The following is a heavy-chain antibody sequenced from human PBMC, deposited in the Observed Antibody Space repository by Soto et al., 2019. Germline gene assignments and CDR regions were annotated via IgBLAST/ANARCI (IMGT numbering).Heavy chain of an antibody. D-gene: IGHD4-17*01. J-gene: IGHJ4*02. Sequence: GGSLRLSCAASGFTFRSFTMNWVRQAPGKGLEWVSTISSNSAYIYYTDALRGRFTISRDNAKNSLHLQMNSLRAEDTAVYYCAKDYSTVTTDPLSVVLFDYWGQGALVTVSS. CDR3: AKDYSTVTTDPLSVVLFDY. V-gene: IGHV3-21*04. CDR1: GFTFRSFT. CDR2: ISSNSAYI.